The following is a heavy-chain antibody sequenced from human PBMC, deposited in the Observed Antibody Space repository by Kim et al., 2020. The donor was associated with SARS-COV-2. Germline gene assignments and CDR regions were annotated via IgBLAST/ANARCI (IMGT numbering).Heavy chain of an antibody. D-gene: IGHD3-22*01. J-gene: IGHJ4*02. Sequence: GGSLRLSCAASGFTFSSYGMHWVRQAPGKGLEWVAVISYDGSNKYYADSVKGRFTISRDNSKNTLYLQMNSLRAEDTAVYYCAKDLPEPDYYDSSGYPYWGQGTLVTVSS. CDR2: ISYDGSNK. CDR3: AKDLPEPDYYDSSGYPY. V-gene: IGHV3-30*18. CDR1: GFTFSSYG.